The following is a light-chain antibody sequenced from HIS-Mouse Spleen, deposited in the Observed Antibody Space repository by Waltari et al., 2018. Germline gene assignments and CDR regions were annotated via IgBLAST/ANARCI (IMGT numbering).Light chain of an antibody. CDR1: QRVSSSY. J-gene: IGKJ1*01. CDR3: QKYGSSWT. Sequence: DIVLTQSPGTLSLSPGERATLSCRASQRVSSSYLDWYQQKPAQAPRLIIYGASSRATGIPDRFSCSGSGTDFNLTISRLEPEDFAVYYCQKYGSSWTFGQGTKVEIK. CDR2: GAS. V-gene: IGKV3-20*01.